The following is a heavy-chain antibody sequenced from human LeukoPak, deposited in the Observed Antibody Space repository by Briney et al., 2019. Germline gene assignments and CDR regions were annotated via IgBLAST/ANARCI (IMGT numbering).Heavy chain of an antibody. D-gene: IGHD1-26*01. CDR2: ISAYNGNT. J-gene: IGHJ4*02. V-gene: IGHV1-18*01. Sequence: ASVKVSCKASGYTFTSYSISWVRQAPGQGLEWMGWISAYNGNTNYAQKLQGRVTMTRDTSTSTAYMELRSLRSDDTAVYYCARDWEQLYYFDYWGQGTLVTVSS. CDR3: ARDWEQLYYFDY. CDR1: GYTFTSYS.